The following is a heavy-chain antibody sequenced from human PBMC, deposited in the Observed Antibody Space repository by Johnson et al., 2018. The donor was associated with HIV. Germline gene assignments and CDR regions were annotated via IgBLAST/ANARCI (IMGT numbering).Heavy chain of an antibody. D-gene: IGHD3-22*01. V-gene: IGHV3-53*01. CDR2: IYSGGST. Sequence: MQLVESGGGVVQPGRSLRLSCAASGFTVSSNYMSWVRQAPGKGLEWVSVIYSGGSTYYADSVKGRFTISRDNSKNTLYLQMNSLRAEDTAVYYCARVVVITYHDAFDIWGQGTMVTVSS. CDR3: ARVVVITYHDAFDI. J-gene: IGHJ3*02. CDR1: GFTVSSNY.